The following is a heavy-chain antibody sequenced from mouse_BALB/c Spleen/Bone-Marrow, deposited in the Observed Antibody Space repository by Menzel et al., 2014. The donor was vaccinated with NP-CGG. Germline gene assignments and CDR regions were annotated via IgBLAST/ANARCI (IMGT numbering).Heavy chain of an antibody. V-gene: IGHV1-87*01. J-gene: IGHJ2*01. CDR3: ARNFPFDY. CDR1: GYTFTSYW. CDR2: IYPGDGDT. Sequence: QVQLQQSGAELARPGASVKLSCKASGYTFTSYWMQWVKQRPGQGLEWIGAIYPGDGDTGYTQKFKGKATLTADKSPTTAYMQLSSLTSEDSAVYYCARNFPFDYWGQGTTLTVSS.